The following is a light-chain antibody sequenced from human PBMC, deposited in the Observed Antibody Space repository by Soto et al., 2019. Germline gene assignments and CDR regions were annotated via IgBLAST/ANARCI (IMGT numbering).Light chain of an antibody. CDR2: GAS. CDR1: QSFSSTY. CDR3: QQYSSSPIT. V-gene: IGKV3-20*01. J-gene: IGKJ5*01. Sequence: EIVLTQSPGTLSLSPGQRATLSCSASQSFSSTYLAWYKQKPGQAPRLLIYGASSRATGIPYRFSSGGSGTDFSLTISRRDPEDFAVYYCQQYSSSPITFGQGTRLEIK.